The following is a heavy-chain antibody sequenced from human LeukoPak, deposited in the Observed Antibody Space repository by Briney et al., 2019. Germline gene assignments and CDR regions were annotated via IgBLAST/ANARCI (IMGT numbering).Heavy chain of an antibody. V-gene: IGHV4-34*01. J-gene: IGHJ5*02. CDR3: ARGLTYYDFWSGYYTSPIPKNWFDP. CDR2: INHSGST. Sequence: PSETLSLTCAVYGGSFSGYYWSWIRQPPGKGLEWIGEINHSGSTNYNPSHKSRVTISVDTSKNQFSLKLSSVTAADTAVYYCARGLTYYDFWSGYYTSPIPKNWFDPWGQGTLVTVSS. CDR1: GGSFSGYY. D-gene: IGHD3-3*01.